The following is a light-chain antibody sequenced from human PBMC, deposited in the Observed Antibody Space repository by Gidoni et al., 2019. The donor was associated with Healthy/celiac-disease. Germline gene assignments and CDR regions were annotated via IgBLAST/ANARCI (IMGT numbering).Light chain of an antibody. V-gene: IGKV1-5*01. Sequence: DIQMTQSPSTLSASVGDRVTITCRASQSISSWLAWYPQKPGKAPKLLIYDASSLESGVPSRFSGSGSGTEFTLTISSLQPDDFATYYFQQYNSYSWTFGQGTKVEIK. CDR2: DAS. CDR3: QQYNSYSWT. CDR1: QSISSW. J-gene: IGKJ1*01.